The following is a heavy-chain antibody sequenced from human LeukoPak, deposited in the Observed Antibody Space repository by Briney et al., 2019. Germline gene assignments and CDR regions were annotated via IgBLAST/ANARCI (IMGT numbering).Heavy chain of an antibody. CDR1: GGSISSYY. V-gene: IGHV4-59*08. CDR3: ARQYSSSWIDY. Sequence: SETLSLTCTVSGGSISSYYWSWIRQPPEKGLEWIGYIYYSGSTNYNPSLKSRVTISVDTSKNQFSLKLSSVTAADTAVYYCARQYSSSWIDYWGQGTLVTVSS. CDR2: IYYSGST. J-gene: IGHJ4*02. D-gene: IGHD6-13*01.